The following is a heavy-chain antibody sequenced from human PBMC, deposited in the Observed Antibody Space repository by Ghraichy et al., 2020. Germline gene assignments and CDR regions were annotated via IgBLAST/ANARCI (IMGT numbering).Heavy chain of an antibody. V-gene: IGHV3-23*01. CDR1: GFTFSSYA. CDR2: ISGSGGST. Sequence: GGSLRLSCAASGFTFSSYAMSWVRQAPGKGLEWVSAISGSGGSTYYADSVKGRFTISRDNSKNTLYLQMNSLRAEDTAVYYCAKCSGGSCYLGGMDVWGQGTTVTVSS. J-gene: IGHJ6*02. D-gene: IGHD2-15*01. CDR3: AKCSGGSCYLGGMDV.